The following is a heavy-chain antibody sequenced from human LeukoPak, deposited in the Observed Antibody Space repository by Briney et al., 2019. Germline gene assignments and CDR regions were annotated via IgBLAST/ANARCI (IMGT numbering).Heavy chain of an antibody. V-gene: IGHV1-18*04. D-gene: IGHD4-17*01. CDR2: ISGNENNP. Sequence: GASVKVSCKASGYIFTDFGTSWVRQAPGQGLEWMGWISGNENNPNYEPKFQGRNTMTTDTSTSTAYMELRRLTSDDTAVYYRARAPTVTPDYWGQGTLVTVSA. CDR3: ARAPTVTPDY. J-gene: IGHJ4*02. CDR1: GYIFTDFG.